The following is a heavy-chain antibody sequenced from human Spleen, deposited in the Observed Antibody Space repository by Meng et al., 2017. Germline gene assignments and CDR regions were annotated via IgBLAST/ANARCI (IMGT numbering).Heavy chain of an antibody. Sequence: GESLKISCAASGFSVSHNYMSWVRQAPGKGLEWVSVIYSGGNTYYADSVKGRFTISRDNSKNTVYLQMNSLRAEDTAVYYCAKDLSRWLELWFPWDWGQGTLVTVSS. CDR2: IYSGGNT. CDR3: AKDLSRWLELWFPWD. J-gene: IGHJ4*01. V-gene: IGHV3-53*01. CDR1: GFSVSHNY. D-gene: IGHD5-18*01.